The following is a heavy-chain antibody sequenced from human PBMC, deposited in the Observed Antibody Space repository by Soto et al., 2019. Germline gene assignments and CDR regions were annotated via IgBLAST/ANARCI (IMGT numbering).Heavy chain of an antibody. V-gene: IGHV1-46*01. D-gene: IGHD1-26*01. CDR2: INPSGGIT. Sequence: QVQLVQSGAEVQKPGASVKVSRKASGYTFISNWIHWVRQAPGQGLQWMGVINPSGGITVYAQMFQGRVTMTRDTSTTTVYMELSSLRSDDTAMYYCARDRPTIGSNWFDPWGQGTLVTVSS. CDR3: ARDRPTIGSNWFDP. CDR1: GYTFISNW. J-gene: IGHJ5*02.